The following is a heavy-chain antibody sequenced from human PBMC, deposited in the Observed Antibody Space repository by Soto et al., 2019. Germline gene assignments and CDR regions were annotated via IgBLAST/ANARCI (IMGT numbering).Heavy chain of an antibody. CDR3: ARYSIPEGWFDP. V-gene: IGHV4-31*03. J-gene: IGHJ5*02. CDR2: IYYSGST. CDR1: GGSISSGGYY. D-gene: IGHD2-2*02. Sequence: PSETLSLTCTVSGGSISSGGYYWSWIRQHPGKGLEWIGYIYYSGSTYYNPSLKSRVTISVDTSKNQFSLKLSSVTAADTAVYYCARYSIPEGWFDPWGQGTLVTVSS.